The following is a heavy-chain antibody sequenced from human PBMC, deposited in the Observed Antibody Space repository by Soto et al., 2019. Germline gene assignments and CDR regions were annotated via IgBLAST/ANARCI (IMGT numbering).Heavy chain of an antibody. CDR2: IISIFGTA. V-gene: IGHV1-69*05. Sequence: SVKVSCKASGGTFSSYSISWVRQAPGQGLEWMGGIISIFGTAKYAQKFQGRVTITTDGSTSTVYIELSCLRSEDTSVYYCARCPLTGGRRTTSSYNYYYHRKDGWGQGTTVNVSS. CDR3: ARCPLTGGRRTTSSYNYYYHRKDG. CDR1: GGTFSSYS. J-gene: IGHJ6*01. D-gene: IGHD4-4*01.